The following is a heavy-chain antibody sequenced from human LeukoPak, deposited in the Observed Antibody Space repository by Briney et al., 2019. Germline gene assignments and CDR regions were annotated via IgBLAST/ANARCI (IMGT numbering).Heavy chain of an antibody. V-gene: IGHV3-7*01. CDR2: INQDGSEK. CDR3: ARERGRYYFDY. D-gene: IGHD1-26*01. J-gene: IGHJ4*02. CDR1: GFTFSSYW. Sequence: GGSLRLSCAASGFTFSSYWLSWVRQASGKGLEWVANINQDGSEKYYVDSLKGRFTISRDNARNSLYLRMNSLTAEDTAVYYCARERGRYYFDYWGQGTLVTVSS.